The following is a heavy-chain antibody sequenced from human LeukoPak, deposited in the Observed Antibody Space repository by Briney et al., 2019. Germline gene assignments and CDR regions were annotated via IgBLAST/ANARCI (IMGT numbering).Heavy chain of an antibody. CDR1: GFTVRSNY. CDR3: AKDYGIQLWSVGS. CDR2: IYRDGNT. D-gene: IGHD5-18*01. V-gene: IGHV3-66*01. J-gene: IGHJ5*01. Sequence: AGGSLRLSCAASGFTVRSNYMSWVRQAPGKGLEWVSVIYRDGNTYYADSVKGRFSISRDNSKNTLDLHMNSLRAEDTAVYYCAKDYGIQLWSVGSWGQGTLVTVSS.